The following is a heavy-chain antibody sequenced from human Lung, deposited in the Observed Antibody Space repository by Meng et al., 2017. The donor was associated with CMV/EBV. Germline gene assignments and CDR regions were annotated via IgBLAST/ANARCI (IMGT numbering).Heavy chain of an antibody. D-gene: IGHD3-22*01. V-gene: IGHV4-39*07. CDR2: INYSGST. CDR1: GCSISSSSYY. J-gene: IGHJ5*02. Sequence: SETLSLXCTVSGCSISSSSYYWGWIRQPPGKGLEWIGSINYSGSTYYNPSLKSRVTISVDTSKNQFSLKLSSVTAADTAVYYCARGAYYDSSGYDDWFDPWGQGTLVTVPS. CDR3: ARGAYYDSSGYDDWFDP.